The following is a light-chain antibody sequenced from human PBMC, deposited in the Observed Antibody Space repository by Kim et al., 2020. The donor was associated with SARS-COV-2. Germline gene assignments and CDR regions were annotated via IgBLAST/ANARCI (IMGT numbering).Light chain of an antibody. CDR2: DAY. J-gene: IGKJ3*01. CDR3: QQYSSTPFT. Sequence: EIVVTQSPATVSLSPGERATLSCGTSQSISSSLSCGASQGDSNTYIAWYQHKPGLAPRLLIYDAYIRATGIPDRFSGSGSGTDFTLTISRLEPEDFAVYYCQQYSSTPFTFGPGTKVDIK. V-gene: IGKV3D-20*01. CDR1: QGDSNTY.